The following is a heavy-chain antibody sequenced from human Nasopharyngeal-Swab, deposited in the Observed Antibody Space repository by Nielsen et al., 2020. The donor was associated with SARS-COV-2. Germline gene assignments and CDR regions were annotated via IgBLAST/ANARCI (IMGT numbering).Heavy chain of an antibody. V-gene: IGHV3-23*03. Sequence: GESLKISCAASGFTFSSYAMGWVRQAPGKGLEWVSVIHSDPSNTYYVDSVKGRFTISRDNSKKTLFLQMDSLRVEDTAVYYCAKVRSWRLDAFDSWGQGTLVTVSS. CDR1: GFTFSSYA. D-gene: IGHD6-13*01. CDR2: IHSDPSNT. J-gene: IGHJ4*02. CDR3: AKVRSWRLDAFDS.